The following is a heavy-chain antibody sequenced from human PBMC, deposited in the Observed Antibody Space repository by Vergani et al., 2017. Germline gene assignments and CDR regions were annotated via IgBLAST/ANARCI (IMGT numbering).Heavy chain of an antibody. V-gene: IGHV3-23*01. CDR3: VKDAGSYENFFDS. J-gene: IGHJ4*02. CDR2: PTGGGGST. D-gene: IGHD1-26*01. CDR1: GFTFSTYA. Sequence: EVQLLESGGSLKQPGGSVRLSCAASGFTFSTYAMHWVRQAPGKGLEWVSAPTGGGGSTYYADSFKGRFIISRDNSRDTPYLQMNSLRPEDTATYYCVKDAGSYENFFDSWGQGTLVTVSS.